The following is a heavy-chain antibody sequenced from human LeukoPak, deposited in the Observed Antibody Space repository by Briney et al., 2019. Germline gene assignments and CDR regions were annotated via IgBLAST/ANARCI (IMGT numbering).Heavy chain of an antibody. V-gene: IGHV5-51*01. Sequence: GESLKFSCKAAGYGFSSCWMGWVRRTPGKGLEWMGIIYPGDSNTRYSPSFQGQVTISADKSSRTAFLQLSSLKASDTAIYYCARYGRARPSVTATPWFDPWGQGTLVTASS. CDR2: IYPGDSNT. D-gene: IGHD4-11*01. CDR1: GYGFSSCW. J-gene: IGHJ5*02. CDR3: ARYGRARPSVTATPWFDP.